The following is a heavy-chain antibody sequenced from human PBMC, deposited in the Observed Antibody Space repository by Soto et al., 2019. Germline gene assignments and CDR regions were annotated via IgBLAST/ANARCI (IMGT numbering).Heavy chain of an antibody. D-gene: IGHD3-22*01. Sequence: GGSLRLSCAASGFTFSSYGMHWVRQAPGKGLEWVAVIWYDGSNKYYADSVKGRFTISRDNSKNTLYLQMNSLRAEDTAVYYCARDRRPYYYDSSGYDSGFDYWGQGTLVTVSS. J-gene: IGHJ4*02. V-gene: IGHV3-33*01. CDR1: GFTFSSYG. CDR2: IWYDGSNK. CDR3: ARDRRPYYYDSSGYDSGFDY.